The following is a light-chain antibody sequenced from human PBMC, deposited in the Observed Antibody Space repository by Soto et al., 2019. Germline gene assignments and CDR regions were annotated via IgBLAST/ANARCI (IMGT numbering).Light chain of an antibody. V-gene: IGKV3-20*01. J-gene: IGKJ4*01. CDR1: QSVSSSY. CDR3: QQYGSSPLT. Sequence: EIVLTQSPGTLSLSPGERATLSCRASQSVSSSYLAWYQQKPGQAPRLLIYGASSRATGIPDRFSGSGSGTDFTLNISRLEPEDFAVYYCQQYGSSPLTFCGGNKVEI. CDR2: GAS.